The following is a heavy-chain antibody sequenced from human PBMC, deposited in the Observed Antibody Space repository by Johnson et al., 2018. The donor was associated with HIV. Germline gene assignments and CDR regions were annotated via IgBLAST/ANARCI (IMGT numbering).Heavy chain of an antibody. J-gene: IGHJ3*02. CDR3: ARDGRGEQLVDQGDAFDI. D-gene: IGHD6-6*01. CDR1: GFTFDDNG. Sequence: VQLVESGGGVVRPGGSLRLSCAASGFTFDDNGMSWVRQAPGKGLEWVSGINWNGGSTAYGDSVKGRFTISRDNAKNSLYLQMNSLRAEDTALYFCARDGRGEQLVDQGDAFDIWGQGTMVTVSS. CDR2: INWNGGST. V-gene: IGHV3-20*04.